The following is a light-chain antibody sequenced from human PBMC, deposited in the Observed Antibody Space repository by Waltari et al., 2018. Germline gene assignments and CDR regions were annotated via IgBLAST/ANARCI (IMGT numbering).Light chain of an antibody. Sequence: QSALTQPASVSGSPGQSITISCTGTSSDVGSYNLVSWYQQHPGKAPKRMLYAVSKRPSGVSNRFSGSKSGNTASLTISGLQAEDEADYYCCSYAGLVVFGGGTKLTVL. V-gene: IGLV2-23*02. CDR3: CSYAGLVV. J-gene: IGLJ2*01. CDR1: SSDVGSYNL. CDR2: AVS.